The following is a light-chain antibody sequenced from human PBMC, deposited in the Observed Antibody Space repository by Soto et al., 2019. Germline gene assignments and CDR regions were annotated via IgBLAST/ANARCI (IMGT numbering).Light chain of an antibody. CDR3: QQYGSSPPGIT. CDR1: QGISSY. Sequence: DIQMTQYPSFLSASVGDRVTITCRASQGISSYLAWYQQKPGKAPKLLIYAASTLQSGVPSRFSGSGSGTDFTLTISRLEPEDFAVYYCQQYGSSPPGITFGQGTRLEIK. J-gene: IGKJ5*01. CDR2: AAS. V-gene: IGKV1-9*01.